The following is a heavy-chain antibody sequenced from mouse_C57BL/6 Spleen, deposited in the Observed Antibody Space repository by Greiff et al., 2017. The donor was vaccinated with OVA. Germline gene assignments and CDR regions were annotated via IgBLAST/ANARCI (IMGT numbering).Heavy chain of an antibody. V-gene: IGHV10-3*01. Sequence: GGGLVQPKGSLKLSCAASGFTFNTYAMHWVRQAPGKGLEWVARLRSKSSNYATYYADSVKDRFTISRDDSQSMLYLQMNNLKTEDTAMYYCVRTTGGAMDYWGQGTSVTVSS. CDR2: LRSKSSNYAT. CDR3: VRTTGGAMDY. D-gene: IGHD1-1*01. CDR1: GFTFNTYA. J-gene: IGHJ4*01.